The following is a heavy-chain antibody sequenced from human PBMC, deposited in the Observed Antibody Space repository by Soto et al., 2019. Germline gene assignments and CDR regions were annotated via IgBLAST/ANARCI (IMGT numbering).Heavy chain of an antibody. CDR1: GFTFSSYA. V-gene: IGHV3-30-3*01. Sequence: QVQLVESGGGVVQPGRSLRLSCAASGFTFSSYATHWVRQAPGKGLEWVAVISYDGSNKYYADSVKGRFTISRDNSKNTLYLQMNSLRAEDTAVYYCARDLAYYDILKYYYGMDVWGQGTTVTVSS. CDR3: ARDLAYYDILKYYYGMDV. D-gene: IGHD3-9*01. CDR2: ISYDGSNK. J-gene: IGHJ6*02.